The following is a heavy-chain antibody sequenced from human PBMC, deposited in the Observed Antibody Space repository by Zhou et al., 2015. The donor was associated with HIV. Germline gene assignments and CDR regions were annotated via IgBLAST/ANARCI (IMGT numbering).Heavy chain of an antibody. CDR3: VRLVTGRGVDV. Sequence: QVQLVQSGAEVKKSGASVKVSCKASGYIFTAYYLHWVRQAPGQGPEWMGWMDANTGATKYAQKFQGRVTMTRDTSIATAYLDLTRLRSDDTAVYYCVRLVTGRGVDVWGPGTTVTVSS. J-gene: IGHJ6*02. CDR1: GYIFTAYY. V-gene: IGHV1-2*02. D-gene: IGHD3-9*01. CDR2: MDANTGAT.